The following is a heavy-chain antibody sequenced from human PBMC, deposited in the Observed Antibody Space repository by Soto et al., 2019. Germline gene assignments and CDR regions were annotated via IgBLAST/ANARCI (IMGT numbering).Heavy chain of an antibody. D-gene: IGHD3-3*01. J-gene: IGHJ5*02. CDR2: IVPMFGTA. CDR1: AGTFGNSA. V-gene: IGHV1-69*12. CDR3: ARDGDPQSAFWSGPLGGGRFDP. Sequence: QVQLVQSGAEVKKPGSSVNVSCKTSAGTFGNSAVTWVRQAPGQGLEWLGGIVPMFGTANYAQKFQGRVTITADESTITAYMVLNSLKTDDTAVYYCARDGDPQSAFWSGPLGGGRFDPWGQGTLVTVSS.